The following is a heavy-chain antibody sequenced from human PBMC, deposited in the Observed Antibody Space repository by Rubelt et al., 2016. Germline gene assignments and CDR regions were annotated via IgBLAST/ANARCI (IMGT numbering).Heavy chain of an antibody. CDR2: INHSGST. V-gene: IGHV4-34*01. J-gene: IGHJ6*02. CDR3: ARGVCGLGTSFRGCYGMDV. Sequence: QVQLQESGPGLVKPSETLSLTCAVYGGSFSGYYWSWIRQPPGKGLEWIGEINHSGSTNYNPSLKSRVTIARGTSKNQLSLKLSEVTAADTAVYYCARGVCGLGTSFRGCYGMDVWGQGTTVTVSS. D-gene: IGHD2-2*01. CDR1: GGSFSGYY.